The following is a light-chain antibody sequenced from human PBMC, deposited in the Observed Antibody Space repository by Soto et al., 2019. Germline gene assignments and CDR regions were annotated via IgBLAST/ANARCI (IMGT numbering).Light chain of an antibody. J-gene: IGKJ5*01. CDR2: GAS. Sequence: EIVLTQSPGTLSLSPGQRATLSCRASQSLSSSYLAWYQQKPGQAPRLLIYGASSRATGIPDRFSGRGSGTDFTLTISRLEPEDFAVYYCQKYGSSPPITFGQGTRLEIK. CDR1: QSLSSSY. V-gene: IGKV3-20*01. CDR3: QKYGSSPPIT.